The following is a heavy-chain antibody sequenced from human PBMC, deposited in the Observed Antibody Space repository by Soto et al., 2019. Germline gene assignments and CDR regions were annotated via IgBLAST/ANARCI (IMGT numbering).Heavy chain of an antibody. D-gene: IGHD2-15*01. Sequence: SETLSLTCTVSDGTIASGGYYWNWIRQHPGKGLEWIGCIYYTGSTAYNPSLKGRVTISMDTSKSQFSLNLSSVTAADTAVYYCARDTFSCCYPPPDLLAFWGQGTMVTVSS. V-gene: IGHV4-31*03. J-gene: IGHJ3*01. CDR2: IYYTGST. CDR1: DGTIASGGYY. CDR3: ARDTFSCCYPPPDLLAF.